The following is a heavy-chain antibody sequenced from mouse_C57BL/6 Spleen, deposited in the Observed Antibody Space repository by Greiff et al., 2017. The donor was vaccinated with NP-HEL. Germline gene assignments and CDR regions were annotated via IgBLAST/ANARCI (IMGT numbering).Heavy chain of an antibody. V-gene: IGHV1-82*01. CDR1: GYAFSSSW. CDR3: SRQLTNAMDY. J-gene: IGHJ4*01. CDR2: IYPGDGDT. D-gene: IGHD3-2*02. Sequence: VQLQQSGPELVKPGASVQISCKASGYAFSSSWMNWVKQRPGKGLEWIGRIYPGDGDTNYNGKFKGKATLTADKSSSTAYMQLSSLTSEDSAVYFGSRQLTNAMDYWGQGTSVTVSS.